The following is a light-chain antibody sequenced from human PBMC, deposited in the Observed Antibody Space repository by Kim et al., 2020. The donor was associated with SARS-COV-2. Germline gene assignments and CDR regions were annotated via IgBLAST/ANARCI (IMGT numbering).Light chain of an antibody. V-gene: IGLV1-40*01. J-gene: IGLJ2*01. CDR1: SSNFGAGYD. CDR2: GNN. CDR3: QSFDTSLSGWI. Sequence: TVTVSCTGSSSNFGAGYDVHWYQQVPGTAPRLVIYGNNNRPLDVPDRFSGSKSGTSASLTITGLQAEDEADYYCQSFDTSLSGWIFGGGTKLTVL.